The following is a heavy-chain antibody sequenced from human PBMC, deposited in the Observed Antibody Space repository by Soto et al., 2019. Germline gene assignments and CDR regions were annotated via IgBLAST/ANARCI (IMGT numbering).Heavy chain of an antibody. D-gene: IGHD3-3*02. CDR2: ISAYNGNT. Sequence: QVQLVQSGAEVKKPGASVKVSCKASGYTFTSYGISWVRQAPGQGLEWMGWISAYNGNTNYAQKLQGRVTMTPDTSTSTAYMEVRTLRSDDTAVYYCARAGSIYGSTYFHLWGRGTLVTVSS. CDR3: ARAGSIYGSTYFHL. V-gene: IGHV1-18*01. CDR1: GYTFTSYG. J-gene: IGHJ2*01.